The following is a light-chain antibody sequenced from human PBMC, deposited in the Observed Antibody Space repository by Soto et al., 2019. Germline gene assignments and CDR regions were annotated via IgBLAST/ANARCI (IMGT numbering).Light chain of an antibody. J-gene: IGLJ1*01. V-gene: IGLV2-14*01. CDR1: SSDVGGYNY. Sequence: QSALTQPASVSGAPGQSSTISCTGTSSDVGGYNYVSWYQQHPGKAPKLMIYDVSNRPSVVSNRFSGSKSGNTASLTISGLQAEDEADYYCSSYTSSSPRVFGTGTKVTVL. CDR3: SSYTSSSPRV. CDR2: DVS.